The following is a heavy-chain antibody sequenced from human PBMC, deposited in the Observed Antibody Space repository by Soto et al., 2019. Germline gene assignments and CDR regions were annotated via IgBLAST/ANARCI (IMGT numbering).Heavy chain of an antibody. CDR1: GGTFSSYA. CDR3: ARDLAAAGSYVPNLFDY. J-gene: IGHJ4*02. V-gene: IGHV1-69*01. D-gene: IGHD6-13*01. Sequence: QVQLVQSGAEVKKPGSSVKVSCTASGGTFSSYAISWVRQAPGQGLEWMGGIIPIFGTANYAQKFQGRVTITADESTSTAYMELSSLRSEDTAVYYCARDLAAAGSYVPNLFDYWGQGTLVTVSS. CDR2: IIPIFGTA.